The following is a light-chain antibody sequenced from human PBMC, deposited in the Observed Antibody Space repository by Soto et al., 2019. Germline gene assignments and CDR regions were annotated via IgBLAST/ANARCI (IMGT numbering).Light chain of an antibody. V-gene: IGKV3D-15*01. Sequence: EIVMTQSPATLSVSPGXRATLSCRASQSVSSNLARYQQKPGQAPRLLIYGASTRATGIPARFSGSGSGTEFTLTISSLQSEDFAVYYCQQYNNWPGTFGQGTKVDIK. CDR2: GAS. CDR1: QSVSSN. J-gene: IGKJ1*01. CDR3: QQYNNWPGT.